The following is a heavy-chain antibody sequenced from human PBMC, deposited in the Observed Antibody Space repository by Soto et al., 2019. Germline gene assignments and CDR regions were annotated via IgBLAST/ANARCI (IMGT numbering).Heavy chain of an antibody. CDR2: ISGSGGST. Sequence: GGSLRLSCAASGFTFSSYAMSWVRQAPGKGLEWVSAISGSGGSTYYADSVKGRFTISRDNSKNTLYLQMNSLRAEDTAVYYCARVATVTTLSNSFFDYWGQGTLVTVSS. D-gene: IGHD4-17*01. CDR1: GFTFSSYA. J-gene: IGHJ4*02. V-gene: IGHV3-23*01. CDR3: ARVATVTTLSNSFFDY.